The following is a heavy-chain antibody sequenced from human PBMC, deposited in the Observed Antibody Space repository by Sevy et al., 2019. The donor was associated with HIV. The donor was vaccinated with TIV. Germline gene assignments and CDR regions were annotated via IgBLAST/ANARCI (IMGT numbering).Heavy chain of an antibody. D-gene: IGHD2-8*01. V-gene: IGHV3-23*01. CDR2: LSFGCGEI. CDR3: AREGCTKPHDY. Sequence: GGSLRLSCAASGFTFNKYSTSWVRQPPGKGLEWVATLSFGCGEINYADSVKGRFTISRDNSKNSFYLQMNNLRAEDTALYYCAREGCTKPHDYWGQGTLVTVSS. CDR1: GFTFNKYS. J-gene: IGHJ4*02.